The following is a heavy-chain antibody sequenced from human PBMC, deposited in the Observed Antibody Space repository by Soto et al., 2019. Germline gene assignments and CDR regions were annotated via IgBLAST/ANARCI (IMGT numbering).Heavy chain of an antibody. V-gene: IGHV3-30*18. Sequence: GGSLRLSCAASGFTFSSYGMHWVRQAPGKGLEWVAVISYDGSNKYYADSVKGRFTISRDNSKNTLYLQMNSLRAEDTAVYYCAKAYADLAYYYYYGMDVWGQGTTVTVSS. CDR1: GFTFSSYG. J-gene: IGHJ6*02. CDR3: AKAYADLAYYYYYGMDV. CDR2: ISYDGSNK.